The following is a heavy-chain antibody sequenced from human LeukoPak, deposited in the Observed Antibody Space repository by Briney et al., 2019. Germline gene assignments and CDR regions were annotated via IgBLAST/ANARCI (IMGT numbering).Heavy chain of an antibody. D-gene: IGHD3-3*01. Sequence: GRSLRLSCAASGFTFSSYGMHWVRQAPGKGLEWVAVIWYDGSNKYYADSVKGRFTISRDNSKNTLYLQMNSLRAEDTAVYYCARGFVTIGAFDIWGQGTMVTVSS. J-gene: IGHJ3*02. CDR2: IWYDGSNK. V-gene: IGHV3-33*01. CDR1: GFTFSSYG. CDR3: ARGFVTIGAFDI.